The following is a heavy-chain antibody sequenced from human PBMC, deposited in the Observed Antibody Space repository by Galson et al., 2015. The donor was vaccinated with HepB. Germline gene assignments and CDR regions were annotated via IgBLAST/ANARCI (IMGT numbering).Heavy chain of an antibody. CDR2: IKQDGSEK. CDR3: ARAIYGDWGSDAFDI. J-gene: IGHJ3*02. D-gene: IGHD4-17*01. CDR1: GFTFSNYW. Sequence: SLRLSCAASGFTFSNYWMSWVRQAPGKGLEWVANIKQDGSEKHYVDSVKGRFTISRDNVKNSLYLQMSTLRAEDTAVYYCARAIYGDWGSDAFDIWGQGTIVTVSS. V-gene: IGHV3-7*01.